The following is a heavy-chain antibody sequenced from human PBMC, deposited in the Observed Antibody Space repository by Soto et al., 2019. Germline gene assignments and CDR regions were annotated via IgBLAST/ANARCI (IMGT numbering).Heavy chain of an antibody. CDR2: TYYSGST. V-gene: IGHV4-59*01. CDR1: GGSISSYY. Sequence: SETLSLTCTVSGGSISSYYWSWIRQPPGKGLEWIGYTYYSGSTNYNPSLKSRVTISVDTSKNQFSLKLSSVTAADTAVYYCARGFQFGVVPAATTGWFDPWGQGTLVTVSS. CDR3: ARGFQFGVVPAATTGWFDP. D-gene: IGHD2-2*01. J-gene: IGHJ5*02.